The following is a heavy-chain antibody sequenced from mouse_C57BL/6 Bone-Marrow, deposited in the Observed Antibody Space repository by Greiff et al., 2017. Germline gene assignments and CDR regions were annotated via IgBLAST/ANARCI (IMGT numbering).Heavy chain of an antibody. V-gene: IGHV1-64*01. Sequence: QVQLQQPGAELVKPGASVKLSCKASGYTFTSYWMHWVKQRPGQGLEWIGMIHPNSGSTNYNEKFKSKATLTADKSSSTAYMQLRSLTSEDSAVYFCARSKNWDSSFAYWGQGTLVTVSA. CDR3: ARSKNWDSSFAY. CDR2: IHPNSGST. CDR1: GYTFTSYW. J-gene: IGHJ3*01. D-gene: IGHD4-1*01.